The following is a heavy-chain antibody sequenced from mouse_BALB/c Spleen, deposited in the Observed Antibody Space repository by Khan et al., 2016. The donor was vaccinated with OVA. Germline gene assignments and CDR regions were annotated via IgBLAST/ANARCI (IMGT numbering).Heavy chain of an antibody. CDR1: GYTFTSYW. CDR2: INPSTGYT. Sequence: QVQLKQSGAELAKPGASVKMSCKASGYTFTSYWMHWVKQRPGQGLEWIGYINPSTGYTEYNQRFKDKATLTADKSSSTAYMQLRSLTSEEAAGYYCAKDGSSAAWLTYWGQGTLVTVSA. J-gene: IGHJ3*01. V-gene: IGHV1-7*01. D-gene: IGHD1-1*01. CDR3: AKDGSSAAWLTY.